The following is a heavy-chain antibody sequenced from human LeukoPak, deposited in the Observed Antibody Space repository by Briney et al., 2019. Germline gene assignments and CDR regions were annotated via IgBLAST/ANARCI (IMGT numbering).Heavy chain of an antibody. J-gene: IGHJ5*02. CDR3: ARGPSPHWFDP. V-gene: IGHV5-51*01. CDR2: IYPGDSDT. CDR1: GYNFLNYW. Sequence: GDSLKISCKGSGYNFLNYWIGWVRQMPGKGLEWMGIIYPGDSDTRYTPSFQGQVTMSVDKSINMAYLQWSSLKASDTAIYYCARGPSPHWFDPWGQGTLVIVSS.